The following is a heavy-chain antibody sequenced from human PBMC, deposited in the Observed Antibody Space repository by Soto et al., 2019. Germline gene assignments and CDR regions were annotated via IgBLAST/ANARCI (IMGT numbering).Heavy chain of an antibody. D-gene: IGHD3-3*02. CDR2: IKQDGSEK. J-gene: IGHJ6*02. CDR3: AREYAFLERLLKENYYYYGMDV. V-gene: IGHV3-7*01. Sequence: HPGGSLRLSCAASGFTFSSYWMTWVRQAPGKGLEWVANIKQDGSEKYYVDSVKGRSTISRDNAKNSLYLQMNSLRAEDSAVYYCAREYAFLERLLKENYYYYGMDVWGQGTTVTVSS. CDR1: GFTFSSYW.